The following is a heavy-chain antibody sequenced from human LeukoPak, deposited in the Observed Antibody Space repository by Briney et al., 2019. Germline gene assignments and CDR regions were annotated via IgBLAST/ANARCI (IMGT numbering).Heavy chain of an antibody. D-gene: IGHD2-8*02. J-gene: IGHJ4*02. Sequence: GGSLRLSCVASGFTFSNYGMDWVRQAPGKGLEWVSAISGTGGSTYYADSVKGRFTISRDNSKNTLYLQMNSLRAEDTAIYYCATYRQVLLPFESWGQGTLVTVSS. V-gene: IGHV3-23*01. CDR1: GFTFSNYG. CDR2: ISGTGGST. CDR3: ATYRQVLLPFES.